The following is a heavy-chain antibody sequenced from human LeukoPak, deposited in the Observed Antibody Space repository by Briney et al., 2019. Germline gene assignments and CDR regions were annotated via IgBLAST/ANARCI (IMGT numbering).Heavy chain of an antibody. CDR3: ARDGLDPNYYYYYMDV. J-gene: IGHJ6*03. CDR1: GYTFTSYY. Sequence: ASVKVSCEASGYTFTSYYMHWVRQAPGQGLEWMGIINPSGGSTSYAQKFQGRVTMTRDMSTSTVYMELSSLRSEDTAVYYCARDGLDPNYYYYYMDVWGKGTTVTVSS. CDR2: INPSGGST. V-gene: IGHV1-46*01.